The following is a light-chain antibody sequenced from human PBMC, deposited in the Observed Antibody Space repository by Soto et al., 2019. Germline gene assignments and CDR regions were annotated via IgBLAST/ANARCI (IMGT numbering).Light chain of an antibody. CDR3: HQYYSYPFT. CDR1: QSFSNF. J-gene: IGKJ2*01. CDR2: KTS. V-gene: IGKV1-5*03. Sequence: DIQMTQSPSSLSASVGDRVTITCRASQSFSNFLAWFQQKPGKAPKLLIFKTSSLQSGVPSRFSGSGSGTEFTLTISSLQPGDFATYYCHQYYSYPFTFGQGTKVDIK.